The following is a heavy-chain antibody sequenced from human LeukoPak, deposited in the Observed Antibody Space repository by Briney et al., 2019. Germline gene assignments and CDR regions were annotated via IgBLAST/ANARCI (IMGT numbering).Heavy chain of an antibody. CDR3: ARAENAVTTWFDY. J-gene: IGHJ4*02. Sequence: ASVKVSCKASGCTFTGYSMHWVRQAPGQGLEWIGWINPNSGGTNYAQKFQGRVTMTRDTSISTAYMELNRLRSDDTAVYYCARAENAVTTWFDYWGQGTLVTVSS. V-gene: IGHV1-2*02. D-gene: IGHD4-17*01. CDR2: INPNSGGT. CDR1: GCTFTGYS.